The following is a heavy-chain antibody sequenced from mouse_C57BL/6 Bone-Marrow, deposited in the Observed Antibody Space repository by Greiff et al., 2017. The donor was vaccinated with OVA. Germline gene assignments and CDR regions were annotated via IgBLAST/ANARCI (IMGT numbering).Heavy chain of an antibody. V-gene: IGHV1-59*01. D-gene: IGHD1-1*01. CDR1: GYTFTSYW. Sequence: QVQLQQPGAELVRPGTSVKLSCKASGYTFTSYWMHWVKQRPGQGLEWIGVIDPSDSYTNYNQKFKGKATLTVDTSSSTAYMQLSSLTSEDSAVYYCARRITTESFDYWGQGTTLTVSS. CDR2: IDPSDSYT. J-gene: IGHJ2*01. CDR3: ARRITTESFDY.